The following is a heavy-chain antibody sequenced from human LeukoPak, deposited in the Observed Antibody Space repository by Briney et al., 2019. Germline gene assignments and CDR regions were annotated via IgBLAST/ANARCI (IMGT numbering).Heavy chain of an antibody. D-gene: IGHD3-22*01. V-gene: IGHV4-34*01. CDR2: INHSGST. J-gene: IGHJ4*02. Sequence: SETLSLTCAVYGESFSGYYWSWIRQPPGKGLEWIGEINHSGSTNYNPSLKSRVTISVDTSKNQFSLKLSSVTAADTAVYYCARRFHYYDSSGYTGGYNFNHWGQGTLVTVSS. CDR3: ARRFHYYDSSGYTGGYNFNH. CDR1: GESFSGYY.